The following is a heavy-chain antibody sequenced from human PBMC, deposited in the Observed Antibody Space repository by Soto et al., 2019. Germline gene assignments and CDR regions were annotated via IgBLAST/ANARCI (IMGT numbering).Heavy chain of an antibody. CDR3: ARTLRFLEWYRYGMDV. CDR2: ISYDESNK. Sequence: GGSLRLSCAASGFTFSSYAMHWVRQAPGKGLEWVAVISYDESNKYYADSVKGRFTISRDNSKNTLYLQMNSLRAEDTAVYYCARTLRFLEWYRYGMDVWGQGTTVTVSS. V-gene: IGHV3-30-3*01. D-gene: IGHD3-3*01. CDR1: GFTFSSYA. J-gene: IGHJ6*02.